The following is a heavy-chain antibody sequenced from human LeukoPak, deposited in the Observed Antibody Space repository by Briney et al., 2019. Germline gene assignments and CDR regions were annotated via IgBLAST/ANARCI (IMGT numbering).Heavy chain of an antibody. CDR1: GFTFSNYA. J-gene: IGHJ5*02. CDR2: ISGSGGGGNT. D-gene: IGHD2-21*02. V-gene: IGHV3-23*01. CDR3: ARDCGGDCYPGNWFDP. Sequence: GGSLRLSCAASGFTFSNYAINWVRQPPGKGLEWVSVISGSGGGGNTYYADSVKGRFTISRDNAKNSLYLQMNSLRAEDTAVYYCARDCGGDCYPGNWFDPWGQGTLVTVSS.